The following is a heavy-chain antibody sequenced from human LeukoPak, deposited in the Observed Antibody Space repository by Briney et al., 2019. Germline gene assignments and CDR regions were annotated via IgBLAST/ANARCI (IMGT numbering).Heavy chain of an antibody. J-gene: IGHJ4*02. CDR2: ISSDGGST. V-gene: IGHV3-64*01. D-gene: IGHD3-10*01. CDR3: ARGTHYYGSGSYYNEPLDY. CDR1: GFTFSSYA. Sequence: LSGGSLRLSCADSGFTFSSYAMHWVRQAPGEGLEYVSAISSDGGSTYYANSVKGRFTISRDNSKNTLYLQMGSLRAEDMAVYYCARGTHYYGSGSYYNEPLDYWGQGTLVTVSS.